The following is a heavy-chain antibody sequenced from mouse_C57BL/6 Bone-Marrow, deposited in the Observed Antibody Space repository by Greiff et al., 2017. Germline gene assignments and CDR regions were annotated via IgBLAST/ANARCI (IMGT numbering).Heavy chain of an antibody. D-gene: IGHD4-1*01. J-gene: IGHJ2*01. Sequence: QVQLQQPGAELVKPGASVKMSCKASGYTFTSYWITWVKQRPGQGLEWIGDIYPTSGRTNYNEKFKSKAILTVDASSNTAYMQLSSLTSEDAAVFYCARASALGRSVDYWGQGTTLTVSA. CDR1: GYTFTSYW. CDR3: ARASALGRSVDY. V-gene: IGHV1-55*01. CDR2: IYPTSGRT.